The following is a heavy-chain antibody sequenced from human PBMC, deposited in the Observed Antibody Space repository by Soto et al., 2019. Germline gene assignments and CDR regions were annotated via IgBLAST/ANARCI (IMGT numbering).Heavy chain of an antibody. CDR3: ARGGIAAAGTGWFDP. D-gene: IGHD6-13*01. V-gene: IGHV1-2*04. CDR2: INPNSGGT. J-gene: IGHJ5*02. Sequence: ASVKVSCKASGYTFTGYYMHWVRQAPGQGLEWMGWINPNSGGTNYAQKFQGWVTMTRDTSISTAYMELSRLRSDDTAVYYCARGGIAAAGTGWFDPWGQGTLVTVSS. CDR1: GYTFTGYY.